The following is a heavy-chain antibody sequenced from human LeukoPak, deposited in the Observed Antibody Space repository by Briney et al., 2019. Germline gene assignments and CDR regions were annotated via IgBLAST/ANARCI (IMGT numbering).Heavy chain of an antibody. J-gene: IGHJ6*03. CDR3: ARHNYDFWSVYMDV. D-gene: IGHD3-3*01. V-gene: IGHV3-7*01. CDR1: GFTFSSYW. Sequence: GGSLRLFCAASGFTFSSYWMSWVRQAPGKGLEWLANIKQDGSEKYYVDSVKGRFTISRDNAKNSLYLQMNSLRAEDTAVYYCARHNYDFWSVYMDVWGKGTTVTVSS. CDR2: IKQDGSEK.